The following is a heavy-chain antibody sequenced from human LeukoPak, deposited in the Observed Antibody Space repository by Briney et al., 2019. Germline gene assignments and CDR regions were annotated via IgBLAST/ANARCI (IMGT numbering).Heavy chain of an antibody. D-gene: IGHD3-22*01. J-gene: IGHJ5*02. CDR1: GFIFSDYA. V-gene: IGHV3-30*04. CDR3: ARGPRGYDSSGGP. CDR2: MSYDESNK. Sequence: GGSLRLSCAASGFIFSDYAMYWVRQAPGKGLEWVAVMSYDESNKHYADSVKGRFTISKDNSKNTLSLQMNSLGVEDTAVYYCARGPRGYDSSGGPWGQGTLVTVSS.